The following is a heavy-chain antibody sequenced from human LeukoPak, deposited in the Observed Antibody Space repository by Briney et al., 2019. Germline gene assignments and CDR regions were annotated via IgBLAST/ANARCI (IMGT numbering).Heavy chain of an antibody. V-gene: IGHV4-31*11. J-gene: IGHJ6*02. CDR1: GGSISSGGYY. Sequence: SETLSLTCAVSGGSISSGGYYWSWIRQHPGKGLEWIGYIYYSGSTYYNPSLKSRVTISVDTSKNQFSLKLSSVTAADTAVYYCARGNYYYYGMDVWGQGTTVTVSS. CDR3: ARGNYYYYGMDV. CDR2: IYYSGST.